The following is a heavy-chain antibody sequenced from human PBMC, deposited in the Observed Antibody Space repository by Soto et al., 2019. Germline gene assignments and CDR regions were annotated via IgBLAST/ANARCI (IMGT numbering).Heavy chain of an antibody. V-gene: IGHV1-69*04. CDR2: IIPILGIA. J-gene: IGHJ3*02. Sequence: SVKVSCKASGGTFSSYTISWVRQAPGQGLEWMGRIIPILGIANYAQKFQGRVTITADKSTSTAYMELSSLRSEDTAVYYCARDPPLRSDAFDIWGQGTMVTVSS. CDR3: ARDPPLRSDAFDI. D-gene: IGHD1-26*01. CDR1: GGTFSSYT.